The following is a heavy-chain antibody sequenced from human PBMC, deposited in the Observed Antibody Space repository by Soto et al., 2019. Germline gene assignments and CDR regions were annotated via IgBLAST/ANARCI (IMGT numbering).Heavy chain of an antibody. V-gene: IGHV3-21*01. CDR2: ISSSSSYI. Sequence: EVQLVESGGGLVKPGGSLRLSCAASGFTFSSYSMNWVRQAPGKGLEWVSSISSSSSYIYYADSVKGRFTISRDNAKNSLYLQMNSLRAEDTAVYYCAREFGVRTSIAAAGTYWGQGTLVTVSS. D-gene: IGHD6-13*01. CDR3: AREFGVRTSIAAAGTY. CDR1: GFTFSSYS. J-gene: IGHJ4*02.